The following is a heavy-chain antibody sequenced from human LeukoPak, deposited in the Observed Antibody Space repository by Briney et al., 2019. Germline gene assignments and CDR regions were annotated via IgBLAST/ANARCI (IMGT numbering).Heavy chain of an antibody. CDR1: GFTVSSNY. D-gene: IGHD4-23*01. V-gene: IGHV3-66*04. CDR3: ARHSGNYYFDY. J-gene: IGHJ4*02. Sequence: GGSLRLSCAASGFTVSSNYMSWVRQAPGKGLEWVSVIYSGGSTYYAASVKGRFTVSRDISQNTLYLQMNSLRAEDTAIYYCARHSGNYYFDYWGQRILLTVSS. CDR2: IYSGGST.